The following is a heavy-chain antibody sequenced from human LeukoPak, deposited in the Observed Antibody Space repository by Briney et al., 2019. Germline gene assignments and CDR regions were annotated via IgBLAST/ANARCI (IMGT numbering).Heavy chain of an antibody. D-gene: IGHD6-19*01. CDR1: GFTFDDYA. J-gene: IGHJ6*02. CDR2: ISWNSGSI. CDR3: ARGHTSSGWFHYYYYGMDV. Sequence: GGSLRLSCAASGFTFDDYAMHWVRQAPGKGLEWVSGISWNSGSIGYADSVKGRFTISRDNAKNSLYLQMNSLRAEDTALYYCARGHTSSGWFHYYYYGMDVWGQGTTVTVSS. V-gene: IGHV3-9*01.